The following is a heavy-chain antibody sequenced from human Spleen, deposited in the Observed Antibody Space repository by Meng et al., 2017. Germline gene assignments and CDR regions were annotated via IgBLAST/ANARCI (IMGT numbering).Heavy chain of an antibody. CDR1: GGSFSDYY. D-gene: IGHD4-11*01. CDR3: ARGPTTMAHDFDY. V-gene: IGHV4-34*01. CDR2: INHSGST. Sequence: QVQLRQWAQGLLTPSATLSLSCVAPGGSFSDYYGSWIRQPPGKGLEWIGEINHSGSTNYNPSLESRATISVDTSQNNLSLKLSSVTAADSAVYYCARGPTTMAHDFDYWGQGTLVTVSS. J-gene: IGHJ4*02.